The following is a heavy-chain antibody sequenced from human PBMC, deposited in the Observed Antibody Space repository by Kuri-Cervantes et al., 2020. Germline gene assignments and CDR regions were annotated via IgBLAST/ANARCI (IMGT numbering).Heavy chain of an antibody. V-gene: IGHV3-48*02. CDR3: ARMGAGYDFPIDAFDI. D-gene: IGHD5-12*01. CDR1: GFTFSSYS. J-gene: IGHJ3*02. Sequence: GESLKISCAASGFTFSSYSMNWVRQAPGKGLEWVSYISSSSSTIYYADSVKGRFTISRDNAKNSLYPQMNSLRDEDTAVYYCARMGAGYDFPIDAFDIWGQGTMVTVSS. CDR2: ISSSSSTI.